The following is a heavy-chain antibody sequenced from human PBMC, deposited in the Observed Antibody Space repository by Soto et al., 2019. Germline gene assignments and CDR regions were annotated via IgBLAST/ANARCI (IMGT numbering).Heavy chain of an antibody. CDR3: ARDRLMATAGTARHYFGLDV. V-gene: IGHV4-31*03. D-gene: IGHD5-18*01. CDR2: IYYSGNT. J-gene: IGHJ6*02. CDR1: GGSIRSGGYY. Sequence: SETLSLTCTVSGGSIRSGGYYWSWVRQNPRRGLEWIGNIYYSGNTYYNPSLKSRLTISVDTPKNQFSLNLSSVTAADTAVYYCARDRLMATAGTARHYFGLDVWGQGTTVTVSS.